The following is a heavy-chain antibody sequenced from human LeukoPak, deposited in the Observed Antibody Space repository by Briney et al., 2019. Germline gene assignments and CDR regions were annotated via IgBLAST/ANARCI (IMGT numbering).Heavy chain of an antibody. CDR3: ARDGYCSGGICFGLDL. CDR2: ISGSGGST. Sequence: GGSLRLSCAASGFTFSSYAMSWVRQAPGKGLEWVSAISGSGGSTYYADSVKGRFTISRDNAKSTLYLQVNSLRDEDTAVYYCARDGYCSGGICFGLDLWGQGTLVTASS. V-gene: IGHV3-23*01. D-gene: IGHD2-15*01. CDR1: GFTFSSYA. J-gene: IGHJ5*02.